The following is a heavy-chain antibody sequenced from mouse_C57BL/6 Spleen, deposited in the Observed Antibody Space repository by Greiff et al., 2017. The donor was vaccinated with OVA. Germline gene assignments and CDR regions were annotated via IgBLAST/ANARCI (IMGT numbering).Heavy chain of an antibody. D-gene: IGHD4-1*01. Sequence: VQLQQSGAELVRPGTSVKVSCKASGYAFTNYLIEWVKQRPGQGLEWVGVIYPGSGGTNYNEKFKGKATLTADKSSSTAYMQLSSLTSEDSAVYFCARSLGHFDYWGQGTTLTVSS. J-gene: IGHJ2*01. CDR3: ARSLGHFDY. CDR1: GYAFTNYL. CDR2: IYPGSGGT. V-gene: IGHV1-54*01.